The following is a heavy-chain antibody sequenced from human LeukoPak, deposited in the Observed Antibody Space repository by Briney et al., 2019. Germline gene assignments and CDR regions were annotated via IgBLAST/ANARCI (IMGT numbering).Heavy chain of an antibody. CDR1: GYTLTSYY. Sequence: GASVKVSCKASGYTLTSYYMHWVRLAPGQGLEWMGIINPSDGSAIYTQKFQGRITLTTDTSTSTVYMELNSLRSEDTAVYYCARGFNYYDNSGYYQYYFDYWGQGTLVTVSS. CDR3: ARGFNYYDNSGYYQYYFDY. D-gene: IGHD3-22*01. CDR2: INPSDGSA. J-gene: IGHJ4*02. V-gene: IGHV1-46*01.